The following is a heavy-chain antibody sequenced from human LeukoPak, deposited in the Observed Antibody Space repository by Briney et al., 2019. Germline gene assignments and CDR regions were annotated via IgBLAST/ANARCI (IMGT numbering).Heavy chain of an antibody. V-gene: IGHV1-18*01. Sequence: ASVKVSCKASGGTFSSYAINWVRQAPGQGLKWMGWISAYNGNTNYAQKLQGRVTMTTDTSTSTAYMELRSLRSDDTAVYYCAGLEYSSSGGAFDIWGQGTMVTVSS. CDR1: GGTFSSYA. CDR3: AGLEYSSSGGAFDI. D-gene: IGHD6-6*01. J-gene: IGHJ3*02. CDR2: ISAYNGNT.